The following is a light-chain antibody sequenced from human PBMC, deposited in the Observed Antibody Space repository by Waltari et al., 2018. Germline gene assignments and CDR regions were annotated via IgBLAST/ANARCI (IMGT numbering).Light chain of an antibody. Sequence: QSALTQPPSASGSPGQSVTISCTGTSTDIGVYNYVSSYQQHPGKAPKLLIYEVTERPSGVPDRFSGSKSGNTASLTVSGLQGEDEADYYCASFAGSNNLFGGGTKLTVL. CDR1: STDIGVYNY. V-gene: IGLV2-8*01. CDR2: EVT. CDR3: ASFAGSNNL. J-gene: IGLJ2*01.